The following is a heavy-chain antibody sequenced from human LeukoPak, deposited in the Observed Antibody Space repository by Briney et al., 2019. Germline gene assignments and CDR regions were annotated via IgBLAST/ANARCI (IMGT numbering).Heavy chain of an antibody. D-gene: IGHD3-22*01. V-gene: IGHV3-23*01. CDR3: AKGNNYYDSSGYLDY. CDR1: GFTFSSYA. CDR2: ISGSGGST. J-gene: IGHJ4*02. Sequence: GGSLRLSCAASGFTFSSYAMSWVRQAPGKGLEWVSAISGSGGSTYYADSVKGRFTISRDNSKNTLYLQMKSLRAEDTAVYYCAKGNNYYDSSGYLDYWGQGTLVTVSS.